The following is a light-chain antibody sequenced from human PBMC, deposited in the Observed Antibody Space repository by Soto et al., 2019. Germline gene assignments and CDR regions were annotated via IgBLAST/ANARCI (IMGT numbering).Light chain of an antibody. V-gene: IGLV2-14*03. CDR3: SSFTTSRIYV. CDR2: EVS. J-gene: IGLJ1*01. Sequence: QSALTQPASVSGSPGQSITISCTGTSSDVGAYNYVSWYQQHPGKAPRLMIYEVSNRPSRVSNRFSGSKSGNTASLTISGLQAEDEADYSCSSFTTSRIYVFGSGTKLTFL. CDR1: SSDVGAYNY.